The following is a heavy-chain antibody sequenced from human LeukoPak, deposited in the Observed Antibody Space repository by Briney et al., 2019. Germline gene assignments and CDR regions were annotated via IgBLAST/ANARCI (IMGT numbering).Heavy chain of an antibody. V-gene: IGHV3-33*01. J-gene: IGHJ4*02. D-gene: IGHD6-13*01. CDR3: ARDMGRAWYGPPDY. CDR2: IWNDGSET. Sequence: PGGSLRLSCVASGFIFSNYGMHWVRQAPGKRLEWVAVIWNDGSETFHADSVKGRFRIARDNSKNTLYLQMNSLRAEDTAVYFCARDMGRAWYGPPDYWGQGTLVTVSS. CDR1: GFIFSNYG.